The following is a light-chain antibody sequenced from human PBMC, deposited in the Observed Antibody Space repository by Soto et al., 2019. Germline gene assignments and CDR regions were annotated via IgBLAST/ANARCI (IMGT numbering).Light chain of an antibody. Sequence: DIQMTQSPSSLSASVGDRVTITCQASQDISNYLNWYQQKPGKAPKLLIYDASNLETGVPSRFSAIGSETNFTLTSSSLQPDDNATYYCQKYDNLPWTFGQATQVEIK. CDR1: QDISNY. CDR2: DAS. CDR3: QKYDNLPWT. V-gene: IGKV1-33*01. J-gene: IGKJ1*01.